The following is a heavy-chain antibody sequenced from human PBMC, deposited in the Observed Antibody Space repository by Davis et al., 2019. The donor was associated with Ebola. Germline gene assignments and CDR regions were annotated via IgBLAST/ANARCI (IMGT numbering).Heavy chain of an antibody. CDR2: INGDVTST. Sequence: PGGSLRLSCAASGFTFSSSWMHWVRQVPGKGLIWVSRINGDVTSTGYADSVRGRFTISRDNAKNTLYLQMNSLRAEDTAVYYCARDLSWILFDYWGQGTLVTVS. CDR3: ARDLSWILFDY. D-gene: IGHD2-2*03. J-gene: IGHJ4*02. V-gene: IGHV3-74*01. CDR1: GFTFSSSW.